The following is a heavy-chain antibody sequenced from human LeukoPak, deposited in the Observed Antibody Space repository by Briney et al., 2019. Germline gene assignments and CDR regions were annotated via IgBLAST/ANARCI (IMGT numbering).Heavy chain of an antibody. CDR2: IYNGVNT. J-gene: IGHJ5*02. Sequence: SETLSLTCTVSGASVSSASYWTWIRQPPGKGVEWIAHIYNGVNTNYNPSLKSRVTISVDTSKNQFSLRLNSVTAADTAVFYCARSRAFNSGAFDPWGQGSLVTVSS. CDR1: GASVSSASY. CDR3: ARSRAFNSGAFDP. D-gene: IGHD1-26*01. V-gene: IGHV4-61*01.